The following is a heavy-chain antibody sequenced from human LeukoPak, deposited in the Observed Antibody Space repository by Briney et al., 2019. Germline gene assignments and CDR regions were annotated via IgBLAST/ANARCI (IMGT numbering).Heavy chain of an antibody. Sequence: PGGSLRLSCAASGFTLSSYNMKWVRQAPGKGLEWVSSISSSSSYIYYADSVKGRFTISRDNAKNSLYLQMNSLRAEDTAVYYCARRMATVTTFDYWGQGTLVTVSS. CDR3: ARRMATVTTFDY. D-gene: IGHD4-17*01. CDR1: GFTLSSYN. CDR2: ISSSSSYI. J-gene: IGHJ4*02. V-gene: IGHV3-21*01.